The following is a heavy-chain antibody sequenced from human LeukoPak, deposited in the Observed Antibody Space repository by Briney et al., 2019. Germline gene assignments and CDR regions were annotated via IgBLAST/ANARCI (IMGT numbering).Heavy chain of an antibody. CDR2: INHSGST. Sequence: SETLSLTCAVYGGSFSGYYWSWIRQPPGKGLEWIGEINHSGSTNYNPSLKSRVTISVDTSKNQFSLKLSAVTAADTAVYYCARAPTAGYCSSTRCYAVYWGQGTLVTVSS. J-gene: IGHJ4*02. V-gene: IGHV4-34*01. CDR3: ARAPTAGYCSSTRCYAVY. CDR1: GGSFSGYY. D-gene: IGHD2-2*01.